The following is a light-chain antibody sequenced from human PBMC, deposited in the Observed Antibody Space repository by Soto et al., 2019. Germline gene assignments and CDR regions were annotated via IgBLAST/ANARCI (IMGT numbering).Light chain of an antibody. CDR1: QSISTY. Sequence: DIQMTQSPSSLSASVGDRVTITCRTSQSISTYLNWYQQKPGKAPKLLIYAASSLQSGVPSRFSGSGSGTDFTLTFSSLQPDDFATYYCQHYNSYSEAFGQGTKVDI. CDR3: QHYNSYSEA. J-gene: IGKJ1*01. V-gene: IGKV1-39*01. CDR2: AAS.